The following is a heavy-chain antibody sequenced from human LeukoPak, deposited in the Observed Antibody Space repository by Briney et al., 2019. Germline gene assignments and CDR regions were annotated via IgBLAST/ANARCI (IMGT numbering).Heavy chain of an antibody. D-gene: IGHD2-2*01. CDR3: ARDGIVVVPAAFGYYYYGMDV. CDR1: GFTFSSYS. V-gene: IGHV3-21*01. Sequence: SGGSLRLSCAASGFTFSSYSMNWVRQAPGKGLEWVSSISSSSSYIYYADSVKGRFTISRDNAKNSLYLQMNSLRAEDTAVYYCARDGIVVVPAAFGYYYYGMDVWGQGTTVTVSS. J-gene: IGHJ6*02. CDR2: ISSSSSYI.